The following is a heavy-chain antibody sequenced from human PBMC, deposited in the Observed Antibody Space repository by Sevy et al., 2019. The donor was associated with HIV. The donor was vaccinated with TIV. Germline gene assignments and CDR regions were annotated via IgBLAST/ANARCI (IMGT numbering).Heavy chain of an antibody. CDR2: ISHSGDST. D-gene: IGHD3-3*01. CDR1: GFTFSSYA. CDR3: AGRKVGDFWSGSIRGPWAGGPLFDY. V-gene: IGHV3-23*01. J-gene: IGHJ4*02. Sequence: GGSLRLSCTSSGFTFSSYAMNWVRQAPGKGLEWVSTISHSGDSTYYADSVKGRFTSSRDNSENTLYRQMNSLRAEDTALYYCAGRKVGDFWSGSIRGPWAGGPLFDYWGQGTLVTVSS.